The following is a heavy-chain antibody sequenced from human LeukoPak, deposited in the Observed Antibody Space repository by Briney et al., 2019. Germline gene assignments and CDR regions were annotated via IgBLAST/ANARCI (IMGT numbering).Heavy chain of an antibody. V-gene: IGHV4-59*01. CDR1: RGSXXNYF. J-gene: IGHJ4*02. CDR2: IYYSGST. CDR3: XXXXXXXXXXHXXY. Sequence: RGSXXNYFWSWIRQPPGKGLEWIGFIYYSGSTNXNPSLKSRVTISVDMSKNQFSLNLSSVTVADTAVYYCXXXXXXXXXXHXXYWGQGTLVTVSS.